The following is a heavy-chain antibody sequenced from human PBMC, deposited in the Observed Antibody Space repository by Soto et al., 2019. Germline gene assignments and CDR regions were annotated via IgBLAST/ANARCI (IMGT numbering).Heavy chain of an antibody. Sequence: EVQLLESGGGLVQPGGSLRLSCAASGFTFSSYAMSWVRQAPGKGLEWVSAISGSGGSTYYADSVKGRFTISGDNSKNTLDLQMNSLRAEDTAVYYCANPSSLRWWYYFDYWGQGTLVTVSS. CDR2: ISGSGGST. D-gene: IGHD4-17*01. J-gene: IGHJ4*02. CDR1: GFTFSSYA. V-gene: IGHV3-23*01. CDR3: ANPSSLRWWYYFDY.